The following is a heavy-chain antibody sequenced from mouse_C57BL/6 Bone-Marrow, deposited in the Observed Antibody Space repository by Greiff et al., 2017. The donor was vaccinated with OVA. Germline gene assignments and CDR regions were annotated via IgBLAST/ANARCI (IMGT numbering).Heavy chain of an antibody. J-gene: IGHJ3*01. Sequence: EVQLMESEGGLVQPGSSMKLSCTASGFTFSDYYMAWVRQVPEKGLEWVANINYDGSSTYYMDSLKSRFIISRDNAKNILCLQMSSLKSEDTATYYCARVFAYWGQGTLVTVSA. CDR2: INYDGSST. CDR3: ARVFAY. V-gene: IGHV5-16*01. CDR1: GFTFSDYY.